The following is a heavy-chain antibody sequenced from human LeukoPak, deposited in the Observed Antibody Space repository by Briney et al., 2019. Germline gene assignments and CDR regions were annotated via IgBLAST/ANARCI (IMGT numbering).Heavy chain of an antibody. J-gene: IGHJ4*02. CDR3: ATAWSY. CDR2: ISPDGSST. D-gene: IGHD2-21*02. CDR1: QFTFKNYW. Sequence: GGSLRLSCVASQFTFKNYWMHWVRQAPGRGLVWLSYISPDGSSTRYADSVRGRCTISRDNAKNTLYLQMNSLRAEDTAVYFCATAWSYWGQGTLVTVSS. V-gene: IGHV3-74*01.